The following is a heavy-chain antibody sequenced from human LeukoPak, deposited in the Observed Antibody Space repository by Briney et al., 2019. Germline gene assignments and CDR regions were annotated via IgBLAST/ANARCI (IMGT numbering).Heavy chain of an antibody. Sequence: SVKVSCKASGGTFSSYAISLVRQAPGQGLEWMGGIIPIFGTANYAQKFQGRVTITADESTSTAYMELSSMRSEDTAVYYCARPGTTSDAFDIWGQGTMVTVSS. CDR2: IIPIFGTA. CDR3: ARPGTTSDAFDI. CDR1: GGTFSSYA. J-gene: IGHJ3*02. V-gene: IGHV1-69*13. D-gene: IGHD1-1*01.